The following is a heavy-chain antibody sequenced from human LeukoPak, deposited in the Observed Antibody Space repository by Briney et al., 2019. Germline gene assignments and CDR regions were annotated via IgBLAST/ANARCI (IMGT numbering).Heavy chain of an antibody. CDR2: ISGSGGST. V-gene: IGHV3-23*01. CDR1: GFTFSSYS. CDR3: AKDVGPWFDRYYYYGMDV. Sequence: PGGSLRLSCAASGFTFSSYSMNWVRQAPGKGLEWVSAISGSGGSTYYADSVKGRFTISRDNSKNTLYLQMNSLRAEDTAVYYCAKDVGPWFDRYYYYGMDVWGQGTTVTVSS. J-gene: IGHJ6*02. D-gene: IGHD1-26*01.